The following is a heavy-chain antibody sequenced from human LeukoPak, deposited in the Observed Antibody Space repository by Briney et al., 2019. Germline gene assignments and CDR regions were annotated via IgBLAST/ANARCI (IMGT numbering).Heavy chain of an antibody. Sequence: GGSLRLSCAASGFTFSNYWMSWVRQAPGKGLEWVSVISGSGSSTYYADSVKGRFTISRDNSKNTLYMQMNSLRAEDTAVYYCAPRVVGSAPFDYWGQGTLVTVSS. CDR1: GFTFSNYW. D-gene: IGHD2-15*01. V-gene: IGHV3-23*01. CDR2: ISGSGSST. CDR3: APRVVGSAPFDY. J-gene: IGHJ4*02.